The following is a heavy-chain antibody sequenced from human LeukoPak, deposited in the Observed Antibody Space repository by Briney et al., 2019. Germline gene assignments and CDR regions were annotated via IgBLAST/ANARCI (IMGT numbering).Heavy chain of an antibody. CDR2: IYQSGTT. D-gene: IGHD3-10*01. V-gene: IGHV4-38-2*02. CDR3: ARGEGPGIPII. Sequence: PSETLSLTCTVSGYSTSRAYYWGWIRQPPGKGLEWIGSIYQSGTTYYNPSLKSRVTISIDTSQNQFSLKLSSLTAADTAVYYCARGEGPGIPIIWGQGTMVTVSS. CDR1: GYSTSRAYY. J-gene: IGHJ3*02.